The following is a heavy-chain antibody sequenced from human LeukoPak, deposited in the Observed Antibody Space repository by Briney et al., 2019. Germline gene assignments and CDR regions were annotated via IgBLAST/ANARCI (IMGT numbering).Heavy chain of an antibody. CDR2: ITRGSIYT. Sequence: GGSLRLSCAASGFTFSNYNMNWVRQTPGKGLEWVSSITRGSIYTFYADSVKGRFTISRDNAKNSLYLQMNSLRAEDTAVYYCARDRGDIVVVPMDVWGKGTTVTVSS. CDR1: GFTFSNYN. D-gene: IGHD2-2*01. CDR3: ARDRGDIVVVPMDV. V-gene: IGHV3-21*01. J-gene: IGHJ6*04.